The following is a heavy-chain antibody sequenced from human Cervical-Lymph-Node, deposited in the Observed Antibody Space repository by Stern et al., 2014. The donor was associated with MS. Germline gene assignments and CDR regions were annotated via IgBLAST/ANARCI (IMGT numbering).Heavy chain of an antibody. V-gene: IGHV3-30*18. D-gene: IGHD6-13*01. CDR2: ISYDGSNK. J-gene: IGHJ4*02. Sequence: VQLLESGGGVVQPGRSLRLSCAASGFTFSSYGMHWVRQAPGKGLEWVAVISYDGSNKYYADSVKGRFTISRDNSKNTLYLQMNSLRAEDTAVYYCAKALAASSSSADYWGQGTLVTVSS. CDR1: GFTFSSYG. CDR3: AKALAASSSSADY.